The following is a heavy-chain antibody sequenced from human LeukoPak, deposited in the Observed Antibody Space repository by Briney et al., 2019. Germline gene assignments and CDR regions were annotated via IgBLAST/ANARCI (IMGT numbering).Heavy chain of an antibody. CDR1: GYTFTGYY. CDR3: AALVVGPRADAFDI. Sequence: ASVKVSCKASGYTFTGYYMHWVRQAPGQGLEWMGIINPSGGSTSYAQKFQGRVTMTRDMSTSTVYMELSSLRSEDTAVYYCAALVVGPRADAFDIWGQGTMVTVSS. CDR2: INPSGGST. J-gene: IGHJ3*02. D-gene: IGHD2-21*01. V-gene: IGHV1-46*01.